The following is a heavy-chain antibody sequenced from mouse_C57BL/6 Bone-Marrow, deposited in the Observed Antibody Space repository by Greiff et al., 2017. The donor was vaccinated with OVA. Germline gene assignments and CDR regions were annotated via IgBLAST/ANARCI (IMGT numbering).Heavy chain of an antibody. J-gene: IGHJ4*01. CDR2: ISNGGGST. D-gene: IGHD2-14*01. Sequence: EVKLQESGGGLVQPGGSLKLSCAASGFTFSDYYMYWVRQTPEKRLEWVAYISNGGGSTYYPDTVKGRFTISRDNAKNTLYLQMSRLKSEDTAMYYCARPAYYRTLYAMDYWGQGTSVTVSS. CDR1: GFTFSDYY. CDR3: ARPAYYRTLYAMDY. V-gene: IGHV5-12*01.